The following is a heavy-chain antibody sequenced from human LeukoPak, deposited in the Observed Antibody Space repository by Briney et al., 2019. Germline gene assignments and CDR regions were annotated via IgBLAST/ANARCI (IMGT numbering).Heavy chain of an antibody. D-gene: IGHD6-6*01. V-gene: IGHV1-46*01. CDR3: ARVLAARPWDWFDP. CDR1: GYTFTSYG. CDR2: INPSGGST. J-gene: IGHJ5*02. Sequence: ASVKVSCKASGYTFTSYGISWVRQAPGQGLEWMGIINPSGGSTSYAQKFQGRVTMTRDTSTSTVYMELSSLRSEDTAVYYCARVLAARPWDWFDPWGQGTLVTVSS.